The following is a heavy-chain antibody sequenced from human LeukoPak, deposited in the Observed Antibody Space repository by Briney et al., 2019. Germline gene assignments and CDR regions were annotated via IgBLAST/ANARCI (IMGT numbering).Heavy chain of an antibody. V-gene: IGHV3-53*01. CDR2: IYSGGRT. CDR3: ARDHSSSWYNAFDI. Sequence: GGPLSLSCAASGFTVSRSYMSWVRQAPGKGLEWISVIYSGGRTYYADSVKGRVTISRDNSKNTLYLQMNSLRAEDTAIYYCARDHSSSWYNAFDIWGQGTMVTVSS. CDR1: GFTVSRSY. D-gene: IGHD6-13*01. J-gene: IGHJ3*02.